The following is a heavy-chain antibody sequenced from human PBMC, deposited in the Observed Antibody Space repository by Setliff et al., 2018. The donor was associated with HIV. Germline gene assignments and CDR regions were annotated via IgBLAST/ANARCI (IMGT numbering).Heavy chain of an antibody. CDR2: IHSSGNT. D-gene: IGHD3-3*01. CDR1: GGSLSDYY. CDR3: ARVREGFLPYDAFEI. Sequence: SETLSLTCAVYGGSLSDYYWSWIRQPPGKGLEWLGEIHSSGNTNYSPSLKGRVTISVGTPKNQYSLNLKSVTAADTDVYYCARVREGFLPYDAFEIWGQGTMVTVSS. J-gene: IGHJ3*02. V-gene: IGHV4-34*01.